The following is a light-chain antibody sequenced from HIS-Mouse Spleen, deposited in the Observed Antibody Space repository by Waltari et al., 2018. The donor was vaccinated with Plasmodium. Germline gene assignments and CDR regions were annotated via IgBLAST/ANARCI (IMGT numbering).Light chain of an antibody. J-gene: IGKJ2*01. CDR1: PSVLYSSNNKNY. CDR2: WAS. CDR3: QQYYSTPYT. Sequence: DIVMTQPPDSLAVSLCERATINCKSSPSVLYSSNNKNYLAWYQQKPGQPPKLLIYWASTRESGVPDRFSGSGSGTDFTLTISSLQDEDVAVYYCQQYYSTPYTFGQGTKLEIK. V-gene: IGKV4-1*01.